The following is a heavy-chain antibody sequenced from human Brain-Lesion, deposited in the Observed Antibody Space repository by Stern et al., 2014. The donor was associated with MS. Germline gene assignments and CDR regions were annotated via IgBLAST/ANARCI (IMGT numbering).Heavy chain of an antibody. CDR3: ATLSPGAGGNYYRHFDY. J-gene: IGHJ4*02. D-gene: IGHD1-26*01. CDR1: GYTLTELS. V-gene: IGHV1-24*01. CDR2: FDPEDGET. Sequence: QEQLVQSGAEVKKPGASVKVSCKASGYTLTELSMHWVRQAPRKGLEWMGGFDPEDGETIYAQKFQGRVTMTEDTSTDTAYMELSSLRSEDTAVYYCATLSPGAGGNYYRHFDYWGQGTLVTVSS.